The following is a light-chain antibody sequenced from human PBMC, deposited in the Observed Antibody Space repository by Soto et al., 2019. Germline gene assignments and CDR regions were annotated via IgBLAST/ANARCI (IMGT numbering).Light chain of an antibody. Sequence: LTQSPGNVSLSAGARATLSCRASQSVSNNYLAWYQQKPGQAPRLLIYGASNRATGIPARFSGSGSGTDFTLTISSLEPEDFAVYYCQQRSNWPPGITFGQGTRLEI. V-gene: IGKV3-11*01. CDR1: QSVSNNY. CDR3: QQRSNWPPGIT. CDR2: GAS. J-gene: IGKJ5*01.